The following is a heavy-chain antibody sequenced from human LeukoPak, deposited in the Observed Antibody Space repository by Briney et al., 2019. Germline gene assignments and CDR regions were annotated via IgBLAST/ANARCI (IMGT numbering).Heavy chain of an antibody. D-gene: IGHD2-15*01. CDR1: GYSISSGYY. CDR3: ARGGAVVVAARYRWFDP. Sequence: SETLSLTCTVSGYSISSGYYWGWIRQPPGKGLEWIGSIYHSGSTYYNPSLKSRVTISVDTSKNQFSLKLSSVTAADTAVYYCARGGAVVVAARYRWFDPWGQGTLVTVSS. V-gene: IGHV4-38-2*02. J-gene: IGHJ5*02. CDR2: IYHSGST.